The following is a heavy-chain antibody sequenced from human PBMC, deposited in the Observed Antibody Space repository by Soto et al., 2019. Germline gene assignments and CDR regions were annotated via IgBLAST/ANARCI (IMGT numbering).Heavy chain of an antibody. J-gene: IGHJ4*02. Sequence: SETLSLTCTVSGGSISTYYWSWIRQPPGKGLEWIGYIYYSGSTNYNPSLRSRVTISADTSKDQFSLKLRSVTAADTAVYYCARGPRHDILAGYSYYFDYWGQGTLVTVSS. CDR2: IYYSGST. V-gene: IGHV4-59*01. D-gene: IGHD3-9*01. CDR1: GGSISTYY. CDR3: ARGPRHDILAGYSYYFDY.